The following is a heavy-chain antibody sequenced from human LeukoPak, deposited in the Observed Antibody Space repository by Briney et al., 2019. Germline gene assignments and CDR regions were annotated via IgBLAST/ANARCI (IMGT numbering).Heavy chain of an antibody. CDR1: GFTFTNAW. CDR2: IKSKAEGGTA. D-gene: IGHD2-8*01. V-gene: IGHV3-15*01. CDR3: ATDLGSMYGLSY. J-gene: IGHJ4*02. Sequence: AGGSLRLSCAASGFTFTNAWMTWVRQAPGKGLEWVGLIKSKAEGGTADFGAPVKGRFAISRDDSKNTLYLQMNSLKFEDTAVYYCATDLGSMYGLSYWGQGTLVTVSS.